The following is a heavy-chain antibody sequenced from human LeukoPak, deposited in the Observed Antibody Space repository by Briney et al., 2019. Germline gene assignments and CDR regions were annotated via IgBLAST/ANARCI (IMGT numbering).Heavy chain of an antibody. J-gene: IGHJ5*02. V-gene: IGHV4-39*07. D-gene: IGHD6-13*01. CDR2: IYYSGST. CDR3: ARGDGIAAAGTGWFDP. Sequence: SETLSLTRTVSGGSISSSSYYWGWIRQPPGKGLEWIGSIYYSGSTYYNPSLKSRVTISVDTSKNQFSLKLSSVTAADTAVYYCARGDGIAAAGTGWFDPWGQGTLVTVSS. CDR1: GGSISSSSYY.